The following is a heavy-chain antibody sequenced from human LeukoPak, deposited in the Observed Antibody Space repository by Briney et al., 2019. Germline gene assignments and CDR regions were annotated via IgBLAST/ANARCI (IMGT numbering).Heavy chain of an antibody. Sequence: ASVKVSCKAYGYSFTSYGITWVRHAPGQGLEWMGWISSYNGNTNYAQMLQGRVTMTTNTSTSTACMELRSLRSDDTAVYYCARSLGSSSCYYFDYWGQGTLVTVSS. CDR3: ARSLGSSSCYYFDY. CDR1: GYSFTSYG. J-gene: IGHJ4*02. V-gene: IGHV1-18*01. D-gene: IGHD6-13*01. CDR2: ISSYNGNT.